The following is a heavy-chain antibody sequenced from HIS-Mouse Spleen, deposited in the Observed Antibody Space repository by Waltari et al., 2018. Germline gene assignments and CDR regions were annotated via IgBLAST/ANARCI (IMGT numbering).Heavy chain of an antibody. CDR3: AIQIDTAAGTEYFQH. CDR1: GYTFTSYD. Sequence: QVQLVQSGAEVKKPGASVKVSCKASGYTFTSYDINWVRQATGKGLECMGWMTPNSGNTGYAQKFQGRVTMTRNTPISTAYMELSSLRSEDTAVYYCAIQIDTAAGTEYFQHWGQGTLVTVSS. J-gene: IGHJ1*01. D-gene: IGHD6-13*01. V-gene: IGHV1-8*01. CDR2: MTPNSGNT.